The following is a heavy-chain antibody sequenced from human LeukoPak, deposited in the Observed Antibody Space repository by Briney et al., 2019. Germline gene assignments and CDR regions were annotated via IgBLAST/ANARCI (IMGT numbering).Heavy chain of an antibody. Sequence: GGSLRLSCAAPGFTFNNYAMNWVRQAPGKGPEWVSSISGAVGSKYYADSVKGRFTVSRDNSKNTLDLQMNSLRAEDTAVYYCARGPKSTWPYNWFDLWGQGTLVTVSS. J-gene: IGHJ5*02. CDR2: ISGAVGSK. CDR1: GFTFNNYA. V-gene: IGHV3-23*01. CDR3: ARGPKSTWPYNWFDL.